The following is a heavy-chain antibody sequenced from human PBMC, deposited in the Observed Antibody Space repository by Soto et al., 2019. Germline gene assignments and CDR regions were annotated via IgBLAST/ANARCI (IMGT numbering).Heavy chain of an antibody. CDR2: IRWNSGSI. J-gene: IGHJ3*02. Sequence: KGLEWVSGIRWNSGSIGYADSVKGRFTISRDNAKNSLYLQMNSLRAEDTALYYCAKDIITMLVVGSTSDIWVQGTMVTVSS. CDR3: AKDIITMLVVGSTSDI. D-gene: IGHD3-22*01. V-gene: IGHV3-9*01.